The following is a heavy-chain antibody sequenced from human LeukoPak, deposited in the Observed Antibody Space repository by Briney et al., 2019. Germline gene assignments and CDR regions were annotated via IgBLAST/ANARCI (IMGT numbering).Heavy chain of an antibody. J-gene: IGHJ5*02. Sequence: GASVKVSCKASGYTFTGYYMHWVRQAPGQGLEWMGRINPNSGGTNYAQKFQGRVTMTRDTSISTACMELSRLRSDDTAVYYCARGRYSSGWYRGANWFDPWGQGTLVTVSS. CDR2: INPNSGGT. V-gene: IGHV1-2*06. D-gene: IGHD6-19*01. CDR1: GYTFTGYY. CDR3: ARGRYSSGWYRGANWFDP.